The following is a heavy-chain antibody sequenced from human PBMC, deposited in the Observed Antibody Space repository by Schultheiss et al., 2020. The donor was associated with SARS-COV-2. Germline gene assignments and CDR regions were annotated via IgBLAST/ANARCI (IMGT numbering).Heavy chain of an antibody. V-gene: IGHV3-64*04. CDR1: GFTFSSYA. D-gene: IGHD4-23*01. CDR2: ISSNGGST. J-gene: IGHJ3*02. Sequence: GESLKISCSASGFTFSSYAMHWVRQAPGKGLEYVSAISSNGGSTYYADSVKGRFTISRDNAKNSLYLQMNSLRAEDTAVYYCARDHPGVGDGGAFDIWGQGTMVTVSS. CDR3: ARDHPGVGDGGAFDI.